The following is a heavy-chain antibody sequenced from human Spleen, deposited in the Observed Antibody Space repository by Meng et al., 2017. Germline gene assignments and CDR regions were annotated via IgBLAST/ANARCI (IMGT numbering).Heavy chain of an antibody. CDR3: ARDEDISAAGKLFGDY. CDR2: IDPKNGDT. J-gene: IGHJ4*02. V-gene: IGHV1-2*06. CDR1: GYNFPDYY. Sequence: VKVSCKPSGYNFPDYYIHWVRQAPGQGLEWMGRIDPKNGDTHYAQKFQGRVTMTGDTSISTAYMDLSGLRSDDTAMYYCARDEDISAAGKLFGDYWGQGTLVTVSS. D-gene: IGHD6-13*01.